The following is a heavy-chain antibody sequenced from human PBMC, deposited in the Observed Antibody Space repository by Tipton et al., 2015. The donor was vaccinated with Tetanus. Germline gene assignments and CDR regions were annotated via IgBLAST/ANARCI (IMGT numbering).Heavy chain of an antibody. J-gene: IGHJ6*02. CDR3: ARDFRERSGTYYSYYYTMAV. Sequence: LRLSCTVSGGSLNTFYRNWIRQPAGKGLEWIGRVYSSGSTNYNPPLKSRVTMSIDASKNQFSLGLTSVTAAATAVYYCARDFRERSGTYYSYYYTMAVWGQGTTVPVSS. CDR1: GGSLNTFY. V-gene: IGHV4-4*07. D-gene: IGHD1-26*01. CDR2: VYSSGST.